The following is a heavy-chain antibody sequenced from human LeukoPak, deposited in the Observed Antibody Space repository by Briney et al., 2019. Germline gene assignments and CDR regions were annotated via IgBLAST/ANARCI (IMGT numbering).Heavy chain of an antibody. CDR2: ISSTSSTI. CDR3: ARDYYESSGYYHSSY. D-gene: IGHD3-22*01. J-gene: IGHJ1*01. CDR1: GFTFSSYR. V-gene: IGHV3-48*01. Sequence: PGGSLRLSCAASGFTFSSYRMNWVRQAPGKGLEWVSHISSTSSTIYYADSVKGRFTISRDNAKKSLYLQMNSLRAEDTAVYYCARDYYESSGYYHSSYRGLGTLVTVS.